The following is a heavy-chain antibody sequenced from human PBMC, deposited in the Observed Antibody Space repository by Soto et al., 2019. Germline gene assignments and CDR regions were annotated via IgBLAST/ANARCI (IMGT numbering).Heavy chain of an antibody. V-gene: IGHV3-23*01. CDR1: GFAFSNYA. CDR3: AKDDFDFHYMDV. J-gene: IGHJ6*03. CDR2: ISGGGGST. Sequence: GGSLRLSCAASGFAFSNYAVSWVRQAPGKGLEWVSSISGGGGSTYYADSVKGRFTISRDNSKNTLYLQMNSLRAEDTAVYYCAKDDFDFHYMDVWGKGTTVTVSS. D-gene: IGHD2-21*01.